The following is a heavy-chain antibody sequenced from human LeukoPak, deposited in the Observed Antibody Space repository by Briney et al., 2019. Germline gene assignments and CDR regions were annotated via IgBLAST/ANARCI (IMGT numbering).Heavy chain of an antibody. J-gene: IGHJ4*02. CDR3: ASLGYCSSTSCYVTDY. Sequence: GGSLRLSCAVSGFTFSSYTMNWIRQVPGKGLEWVSYIGGSGSPIYYADSVKGRFTISRDNSKNTLYLQMNSLRAEDTAVYYCASLGYCSSTSCYVTDYWGQGTLVTVSS. D-gene: IGHD2-2*01. CDR2: IGGSGSPI. CDR1: GFTFSSYT. V-gene: IGHV3-48*01.